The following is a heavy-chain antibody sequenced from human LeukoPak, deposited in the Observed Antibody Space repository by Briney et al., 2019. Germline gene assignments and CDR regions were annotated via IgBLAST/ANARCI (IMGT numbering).Heavy chain of an antibody. CDR2: IYNNGST. J-gene: IGHJ5*02. CDR3: AREIVYYGSGSGWFGP. Sequence: SETLSLTCTVSGGSISSYYWSWIRQPPGKGLEWIGYIYNNGSTNYNPSLKSRVTISVDTSKNQFSLKLSSVTAADTAVYYCAREIVYYGSGSGWFGPWGQGTLVTVSS. D-gene: IGHD3-10*01. CDR1: GGSISSYY. V-gene: IGHV4-59*01.